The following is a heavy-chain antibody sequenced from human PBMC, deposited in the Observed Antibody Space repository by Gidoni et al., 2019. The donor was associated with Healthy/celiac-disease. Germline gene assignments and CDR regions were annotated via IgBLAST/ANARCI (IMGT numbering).Heavy chain of an antibody. V-gene: IGHV3-23*01. J-gene: IGHJ3*02. CDR2: ISGSGGST. D-gene: IGHD4-17*01. Sequence: EVQLLESGGGLVQPGGSLRRSCAASAVTFSSYAMSWVPQAPGKGLEWVAAISGSGGSTYYADSVKGRFTISRDNSKNTLYLQMNSLRAEDTAVYYCAKPAKGGYGLCAFDIWGQGTMVTVSS. CDR3: AKPAKGGYGLCAFDI. CDR1: AVTFSSYA.